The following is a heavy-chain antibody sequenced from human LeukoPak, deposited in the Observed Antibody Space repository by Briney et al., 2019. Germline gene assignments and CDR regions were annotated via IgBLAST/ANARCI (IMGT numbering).Heavy chain of an antibody. CDR2: IYYSWST. D-gene: IGHD3-16*02. J-gene: IGHJ5*02. V-gene: IGHV4-59*01. CDR3: ARDYGVTFGGVIPGWFDP. Sequence: SEPLSLTCTVSGGSISSYYWRWMRQPTGKGLEWLGYIYYSWSTNYNPSLKSRVTISVDTPKDQFFPKLSSVTAADTAVYYCARDYGVTFGGVIPGWFDPWGQGTLVTVSS. CDR1: GGSISSYY.